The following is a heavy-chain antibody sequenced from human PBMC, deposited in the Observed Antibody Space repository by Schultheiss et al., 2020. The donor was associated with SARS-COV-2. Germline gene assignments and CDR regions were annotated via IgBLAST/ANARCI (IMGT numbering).Heavy chain of an antibody. CDR1: GGSFSGYY. J-gene: IGHJ4*02. Sequence: SETLSLTCAVYGGSFSGYYWSWIRQPPGKGLEWIGYIYYSGSTNYNPSLKSRVTISVDTSNTKFSLKLSSVTAADTAVYYCARHHCQRCQLGNWGQGTLVTVSS. D-gene: IGHD4/OR15-4a*01. CDR3: ARHHCQRCQLGN. V-gene: IGHV4-59*08. CDR2: IYYSGST.